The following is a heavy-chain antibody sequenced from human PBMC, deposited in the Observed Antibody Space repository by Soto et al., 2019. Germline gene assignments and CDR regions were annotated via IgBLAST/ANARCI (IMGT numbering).Heavy chain of an antibody. CDR2: IWYDGSNK. J-gene: IGHJ4*02. CDR3: ARDTRIAAAGIDY. V-gene: IGHV3-33*01. Sequence: GGSLRLSCAASGFTFSSYGMHWVRQAPGKGLEWVAVIWYDGSNKYYADSVKGRFTISRDNSKNTLYLQMNSLRAEDTAVYYCARDTRIAAAGIDYWGQGTLVTVSS. CDR1: GFTFSSYG. D-gene: IGHD6-13*01.